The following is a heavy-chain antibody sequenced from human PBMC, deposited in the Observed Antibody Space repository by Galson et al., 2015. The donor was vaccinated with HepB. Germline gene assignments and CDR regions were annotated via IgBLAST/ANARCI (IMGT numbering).Heavy chain of an antibody. D-gene: IGHD3-9*01. CDR3: AGKPTGYYNPYGMDV. V-gene: IGHV3-30-3*01. CDR1: GFTFSSYA. CDR2: ISYDGSNK. J-gene: IGHJ6*02. Sequence: SLRLSCAASGFTFSSYAMHWVRQAPGKGLEWVAVISYDGSNKYYADSVKGRFTISRDNSKNTLYLQMNSLRAEDTAVYYCAGKPTGYYNPYGMDVWGQGTTVTVSS.